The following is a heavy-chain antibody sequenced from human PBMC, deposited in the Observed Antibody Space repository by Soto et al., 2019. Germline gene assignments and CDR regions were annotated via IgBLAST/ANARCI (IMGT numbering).Heavy chain of an antibody. V-gene: IGHV4-31*03. D-gene: IGHD6-6*01. J-gene: IGHJ6*02. CDR3: ARVVHSRSSWVYCGMDV. Sequence: SETLSLTCTVSGGSISSGGYYWSWIRQHPGKGLEWIGYIYYSGSTYYNPSLKSRVTISVDTSKNQFSLKLSSVTAADTAVYYCARVVHSRSSWVYCGMDVWGQGTTVTVSS. CDR1: GGSISSGGYY. CDR2: IYYSGST.